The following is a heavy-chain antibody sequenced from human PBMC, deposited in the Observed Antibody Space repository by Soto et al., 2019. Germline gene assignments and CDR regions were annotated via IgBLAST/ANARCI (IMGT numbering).Heavy chain of an antibody. CDR1: GGSFSGYY. V-gene: IGHV4-34*01. Sequence: SETLSLTCAVYGGSFSGYYWSWIRQPPGKGLEWIGEINHSGSTNYNPSLKGRVTISVDTSKNQFSLKLSSVTAADTAVYYCARMVRGVIKFGYYFDYWGQGTLVTVSS. CDR3: ARMVRGVIKFGYYFDY. J-gene: IGHJ4*02. CDR2: INHSGST. D-gene: IGHD3-10*01.